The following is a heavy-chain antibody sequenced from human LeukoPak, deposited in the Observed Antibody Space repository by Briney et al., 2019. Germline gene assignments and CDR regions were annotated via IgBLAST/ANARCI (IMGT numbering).Heavy chain of an antibody. V-gene: IGHV3-21*01. D-gene: IGHD2-15*01. CDR2: ISSSTSYM. CDR3: AKDSLRYCSGGSCPVDY. Sequence: PGGSLRLSCAASGFTLSTYSMNWVRQAPGKGLEWVSSISSSTSYMYYADSVKGRFTISRDNAKNSLYLQMNSLRAEDTAVYYCAKDSLRYCSGGSCPVDYWGQGTLVTVSS. CDR1: GFTLSTYS. J-gene: IGHJ4*02.